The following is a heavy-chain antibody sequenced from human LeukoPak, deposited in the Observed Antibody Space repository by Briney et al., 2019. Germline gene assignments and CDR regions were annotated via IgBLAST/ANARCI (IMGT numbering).Heavy chain of an antibody. V-gene: IGHV3-48*03. CDR2: ISSSGSTI. D-gene: IGHD1-26*01. J-gene: IGHJ4*02. Sequence: GTSLRLSCAASGFTFTNDAMHWVRQAPGKGLEWVSYISSSGSTIYYADSVKGRFTISRDNAKNSLYLQMNSLRAEDTAVYYCARGPPIVGATPNDYWGQGTLVTVSS. CDR1: GFTFTNDA. CDR3: ARGPPIVGATPNDY.